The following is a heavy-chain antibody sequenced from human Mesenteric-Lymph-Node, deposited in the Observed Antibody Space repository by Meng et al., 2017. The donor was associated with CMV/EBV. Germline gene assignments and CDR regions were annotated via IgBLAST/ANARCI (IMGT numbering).Heavy chain of an antibody. CDR2: MHPNSGST. D-gene: IGHD6-13*01. Sequence: SGNPFTDYDINWVRPATGQGLEWMGWMHPNSGSTGYAQDFQGRVTITRNTPLNTVYMELSSLTSEDTAVYYCARGKQGSSWSRYFDLWGRGTLVTVSS. CDR3: ARGKQGSSWSRYFDL. CDR1: GNPFTDYD. J-gene: IGHJ2*01. V-gene: IGHV1-8*03.